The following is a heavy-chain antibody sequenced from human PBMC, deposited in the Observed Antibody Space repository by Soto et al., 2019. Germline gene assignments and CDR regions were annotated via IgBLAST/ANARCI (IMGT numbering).Heavy chain of an antibody. D-gene: IGHD2-2*01. CDR2: ISSSSSHI. V-gene: IGHV3-21*01. Sequence: VGSLRLSCAASGFTFTSYSMNWVRQAPGKGLEWVSSISSSSSHIYYADSVKGRFTISRDNAKNSLYLQMNSLRAEDTAVYYCARPYCSSASCYASVAYYYGMDVWGQGTTVTVSS. CDR3: ARPYCSSASCYASVAYYYGMDV. CDR1: GFTFTSYS. J-gene: IGHJ6*02.